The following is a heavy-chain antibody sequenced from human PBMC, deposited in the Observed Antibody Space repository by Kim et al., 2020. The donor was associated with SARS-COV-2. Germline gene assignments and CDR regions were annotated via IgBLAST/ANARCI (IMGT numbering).Heavy chain of an antibody. J-gene: IGHJ4*02. CDR1: GYIFTGYY. CDR3: ARGESFSIFGVVTYY. CDR2: INPNSGGT. V-gene: IGHV1-2*02. Sequence: ASVKVSCRASGYIFTGYYMHWVRQAPGQGLEWMGWINPNSGGTNHAQKFQGRVTMTRDTSTSTAYMEMSRLRSDDTAVYYCARGESFSIFGVVTYYWGQG. D-gene: IGHD3-3*01.